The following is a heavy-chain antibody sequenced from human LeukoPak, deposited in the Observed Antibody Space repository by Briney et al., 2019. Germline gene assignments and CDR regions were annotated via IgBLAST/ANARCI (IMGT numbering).Heavy chain of an antibody. CDR2: ISSSGSTI. CDR3: ARSPHDYGDYESFDY. D-gene: IGHD4-17*01. J-gene: IGHJ4*02. V-gene: IGHV3-48*03. Sequence: AGSLRLSCAASGFTFSSYDMNWVRQAPGKGLEWVSYISSSGSTIYYADSVKGRFTISRDNAKNSLYLQMNSLRAEDTAVYYCARSPHDYGDYESFDYWGQGTLVTVSS. CDR1: GFTFSSYD.